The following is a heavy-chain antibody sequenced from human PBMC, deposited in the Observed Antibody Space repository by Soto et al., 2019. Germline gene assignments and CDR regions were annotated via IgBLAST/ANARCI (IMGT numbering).Heavy chain of an antibody. D-gene: IGHD3-10*01. J-gene: IGHJ4*02. V-gene: IGHV3-9*01. CDR2: ISWNSGSI. Sequence: DVQLVESGGGLVQPGRSLRLSCAASGFTFDDYAMHWVRQAPGKGLEWVSGISWNSGSIGYADSVKGRFTISRDNAKNSLYLQMNSLRAEDTALYYCATAMVRGVMLVYFDYWGQGSLVTVSS. CDR3: ATAMVRGVMLVYFDY. CDR1: GFTFDDYA.